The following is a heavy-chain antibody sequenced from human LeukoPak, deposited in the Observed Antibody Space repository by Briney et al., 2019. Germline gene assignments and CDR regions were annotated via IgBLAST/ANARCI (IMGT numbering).Heavy chain of an antibody. Sequence: GGSLRLSCAASGFTFDDYGMSWVRHAPGKGLEWVSGINWNGGSTGYADSVKGRFTISRDNAKNSLYLQMNSLRAEDTALYYCARKGVRYDSTGYYYYDYFDYWGQGTLVTVSS. D-gene: IGHD3-22*01. J-gene: IGHJ4*02. CDR2: INWNGGST. CDR3: ARKGVRYDSTGYYYYDYFDY. V-gene: IGHV3-20*04. CDR1: GFTFDDYG.